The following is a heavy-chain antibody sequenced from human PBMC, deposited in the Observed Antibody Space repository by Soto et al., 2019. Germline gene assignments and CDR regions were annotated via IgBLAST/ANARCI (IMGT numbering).Heavy chain of an antibody. CDR3: VRNYYDSSGYLYYFDY. D-gene: IGHD3-22*01. CDR1: GFTFSSYG. J-gene: IGHJ4*02. Sequence: GGSLRLSCAASGFTFSSYGMHWVRQAPGKGLEWVAVIWYDGSNKYYADSVKGRFTISRDNSKNTLYLQMNSLRAEDTAVYYCVRNYYDSSGYLYYFDYWGQGTLVTVSS. CDR2: IWYDGSNK. V-gene: IGHV3-33*01.